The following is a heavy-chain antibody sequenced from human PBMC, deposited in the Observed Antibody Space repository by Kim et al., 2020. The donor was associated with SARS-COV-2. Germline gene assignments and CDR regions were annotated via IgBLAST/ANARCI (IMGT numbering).Heavy chain of an antibody. CDR3: ARHSSSWIEDY. V-gene: IGHV1-3*01. CDR2: INAGNGNT. Sequence: ASVKVSCKASGYTFTSYAMHWVRQAPGQRLEWMGWINAGNGNTKYSQKFQGRVTITRDTSASTAYMELSSLRSKDTAVYYCARHSSSWIEDYWGQGTLVTVSS. CDR1: GYTFTSYA. D-gene: IGHD6-13*01. J-gene: IGHJ4*02.